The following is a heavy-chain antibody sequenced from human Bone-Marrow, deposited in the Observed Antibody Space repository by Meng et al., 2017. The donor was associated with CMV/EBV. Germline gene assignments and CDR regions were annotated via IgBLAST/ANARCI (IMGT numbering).Heavy chain of an antibody. Sequence: ASVKVSCKASGGTFSSYAISWVRQAPGQGLQWMGWISTYNGNTNYGQRLQGRVTLTTDTSTSTAYMELRSLRSDDTAVYFCARDRYNWDFDYWGQGTLVTVSS. J-gene: IGHJ4*02. CDR1: GGTFSSYA. CDR2: ISTYNGNT. D-gene: IGHD1-1*01. CDR3: ARDRYNWDFDY. V-gene: IGHV1-18*01.